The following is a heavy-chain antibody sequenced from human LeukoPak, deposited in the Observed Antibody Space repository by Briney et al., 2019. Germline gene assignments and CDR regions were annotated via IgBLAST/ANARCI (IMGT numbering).Heavy chain of an antibody. J-gene: IGHJ4*02. D-gene: IGHD6-6*01. CDR3: ARAHQYTFDY. CDR1: GFTFSDYY. CDR2: ISSSGTTI. V-gene: IGHV3-11*04. Sequence: GGSLRLSCAASGFTFSDYYMSWIRQAPGKGLEWVSYISSSGTTIYYADSVKGRFTISRDNAKNSLSLQVNSLRAEDTALYYCARAHQYTFDYWGQGTLVAVSS.